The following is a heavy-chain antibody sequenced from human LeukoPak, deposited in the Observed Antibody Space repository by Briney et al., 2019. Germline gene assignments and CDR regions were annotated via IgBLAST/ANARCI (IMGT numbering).Heavy chain of an antibody. V-gene: IGHV5-51*01. CDR1: GYNFTTYW. J-gene: IGHJ4*02. CDR3: ARLGPPNCGGDCYSDY. Sequence: GESLTLSCKGSGYNFTTYWIGWVRELPGKGLEWVAMIDAGDSDTRYSPSFQGQVTISADTSIRTAYLQWSSLRASDTAMYYCARLGPPNCGGDCYSDYWGQGTLPTVSS. D-gene: IGHD2-21*02. CDR2: IDAGDSDT.